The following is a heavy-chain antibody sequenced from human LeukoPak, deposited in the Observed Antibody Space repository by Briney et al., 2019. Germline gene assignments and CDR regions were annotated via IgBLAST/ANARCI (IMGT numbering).Heavy chain of an antibody. CDR1: GFTFSSYW. D-gene: IGHD3-10*01. V-gene: IGHV3-74*01. CDR2: INSDGSST. CDR3: ASTAVYYGSGSYME. Sequence: GGSLRLSCAASGFTFSSYWMHWVRQAPGKGLVWVSRINSDGSSTSYADSVKGRFTIPRDNAKNTLYLQMNSLRAEDTAVYYCASTAVYYGSGSYMEWGQGTLVTVSS. J-gene: IGHJ4*02.